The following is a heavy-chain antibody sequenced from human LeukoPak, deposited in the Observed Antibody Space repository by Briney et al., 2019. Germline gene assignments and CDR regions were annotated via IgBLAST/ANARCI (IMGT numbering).Heavy chain of an antibody. D-gene: IGHD2-2*01. V-gene: IGHV3-23*01. CDR2: ISGSGGST. CDR3: ARPGKYQLLSFDAFDI. Sequence: GGSLRLSCAASGFTFSSYAMSWVRQAPGKGLEWVSVISGSGGSTYYADSVKGRFTISRDNSKNTLYLQMNSLRAEDTAVYYCARPGKYQLLSFDAFDIWGQGTMVTVSS. J-gene: IGHJ3*02. CDR1: GFTFSSYA.